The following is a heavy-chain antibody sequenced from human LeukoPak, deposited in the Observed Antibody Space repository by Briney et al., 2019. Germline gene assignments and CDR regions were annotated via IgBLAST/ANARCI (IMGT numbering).Heavy chain of an antibody. Sequence: GGSLRLSCAASGFTFSNYAMSWVRQAPGKGLEWVSSISGSGGDTYYADSMEGRFSISRDNSKNTLYLQITSLRAEDAAVYYCAKGRSGTYYLHDYWGQGTLVTVSS. D-gene: IGHD3-10*01. CDR1: GFTFSNYA. V-gene: IGHV3-23*01. CDR3: AKGRSGTYYLHDY. CDR2: ISGSGGDT. J-gene: IGHJ4*02.